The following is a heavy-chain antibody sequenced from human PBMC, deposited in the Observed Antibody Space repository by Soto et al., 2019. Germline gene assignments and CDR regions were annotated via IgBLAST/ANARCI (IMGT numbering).Heavy chain of an antibody. CDR2: ISHDGINK. D-gene: IGHD6-19*01. CDR1: GFSFSSYA. CDR3: ARDMYSSDYFVKGFEP. J-gene: IGHJ5*02. V-gene: IGHV3-30-3*01. Sequence: ESGGGVVQPGRSLRLSCTASGFSFSSYAMYWFRQPPGKGLEWVAVISHDGINKHYADSVKGRVTVSRDNSNHSLDLQLNGLRGEDTAMYYCARDMYSSDYFVKGFEPWGQGTLVTVSS.